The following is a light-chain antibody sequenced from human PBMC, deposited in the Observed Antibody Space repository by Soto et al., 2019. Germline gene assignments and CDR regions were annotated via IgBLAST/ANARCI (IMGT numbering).Light chain of an antibody. CDR3: QQYGSSPSA. CDR2: GAS. V-gene: IGKV3-20*01. Sequence: EIVLTQSPGTLSLSPGARATLSCRASQSVSSSSLAWYQQKPGQAPRLLIYGASSRATGIPDRFSGRGSGTDFTLTISRLEPEDFAVYYCQQYGSSPSAFGPGTKVDIK. J-gene: IGKJ3*01. CDR1: QSVSSSS.